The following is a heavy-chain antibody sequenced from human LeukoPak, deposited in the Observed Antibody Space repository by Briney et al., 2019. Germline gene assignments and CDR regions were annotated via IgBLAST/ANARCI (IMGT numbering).Heavy chain of an antibody. Sequence: ASVKVSCKASGYTFTGYYMHWVRQAPGQGLEWMGWINPNSGGTNYAQKFQGRVTMTRDTSISTAYMELSSLRSEDTAVYYCARGRYYYDSSGSYYFDYWGQGTLVTVSS. CDR3: ARGRYYYDSSGSYYFDY. CDR1: GYTFTGYY. V-gene: IGHV1-2*02. D-gene: IGHD3-22*01. CDR2: INPNSGGT. J-gene: IGHJ4*02.